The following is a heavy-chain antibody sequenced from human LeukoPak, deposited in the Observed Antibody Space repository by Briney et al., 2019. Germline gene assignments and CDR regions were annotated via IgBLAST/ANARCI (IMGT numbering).Heavy chain of an antibody. Sequence: SETLSLTCTVSGGSISSYYWSWIRQPPGKGLEWIGYIYYSGSTNYNPSLKSRVTISVDTSKNQFSLKLSSVTAADTAVYYCARFLDYYDSSGYYRYFDLWGRGTLVTVSS. V-gene: IGHV4-59*08. CDR3: ARFLDYYDSSGYYRYFDL. CDR1: GGSISSYY. J-gene: IGHJ2*01. D-gene: IGHD3-22*01. CDR2: IYYSGST.